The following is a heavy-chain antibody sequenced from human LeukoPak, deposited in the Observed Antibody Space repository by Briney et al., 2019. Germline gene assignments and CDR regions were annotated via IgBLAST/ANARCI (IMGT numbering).Heavy chain of an antibody. D-gene: IGHD3-3*01. CDR3: ARAVDYDFWGGYIGPFDY. V-gene: IGHV3-11*01. CDR1: GFTFSDYY. J-gene: IGHJ4*02. CDR2: ISSSGSTI. Sequence: GGSLRLSCAASGFTFSDYYMSWIRQAPGKGLEWVSYISSSGSTIYYADSVKGRFTISRDNAKNSLYLQMNSLRAEDTAVYYCARAVDYDFWGGYIGPFDYWGQGTLVTVSS.